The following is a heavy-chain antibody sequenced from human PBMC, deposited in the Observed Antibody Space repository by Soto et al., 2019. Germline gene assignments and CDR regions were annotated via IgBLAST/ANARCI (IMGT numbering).Heavy chain of an antibody. CDR1: GFTFSSYG. V-gene: IGHV3-33*01. D-gene: IGHD2-15*01. CDR2: IWYDGSNK. CDR3: ARVGYCSGGSCYYYYYGMDV. Sequence: GGSLRLSCAASGFTFSSYGMHWVRQAPGKGLEWVAVIWYDGSNKYYADSVKGRFNISRDNSKNTLYLQMNSLRAEDTAVYYCARVGYCSGGSCYYYYYGMDVWGQGTTVTVSS. J-gene: IGHJ6*02.